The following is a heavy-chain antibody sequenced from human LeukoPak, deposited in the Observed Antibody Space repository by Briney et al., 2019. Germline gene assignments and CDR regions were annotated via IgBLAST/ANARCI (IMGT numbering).Heavy chain of an antibody. CDR2: INHSGST. V-gene: IGHV4-34*01. CDR1: GGSFSGYY. J-gene: IGHJ4*02. CDR3: ARGRGHYDY. Sequence: SETLSLTCAVYGGSFSGYYWSWIRQPPGKGLEWIGEINHSGSTNYNPSLKSRVTISVDRSKNQFSLKLSSVTAADTAVYYCARGRGHYDYWGQGTLVTVSS.